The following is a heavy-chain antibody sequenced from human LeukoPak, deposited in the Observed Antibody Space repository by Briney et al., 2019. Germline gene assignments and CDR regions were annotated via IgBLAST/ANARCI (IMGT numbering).Heavy chain of an antibody. CDR1: GGSINSYY. V-gene: IGHV4-4*07. D-gene: IGHD3-10*01. Sequence: SETLSLTCTVSGGSINSYYWGWVRQPAGKGLEWTGRIYTTGTTNYSPSLKSRLTMSLDTSKNQFSLKFCGRQGYTASYYFVDYWSQGTLVTVSS. J-gene: IGHJ4*02. CDR3: DY. CDR2: IYTTGTT.